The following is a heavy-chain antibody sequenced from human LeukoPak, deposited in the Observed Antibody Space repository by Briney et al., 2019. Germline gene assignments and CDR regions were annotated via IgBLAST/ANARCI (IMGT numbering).Heavy chain of an antibody. CDR3: ARGLVIAVAGTAGM. CDR1: GFTFSSYA. Sequence: PGGSLRLSCGASGFTFSSYAMHWVRQAPGKGLEWVAVISYDGSNKYYADSVKGRFTISRDNSKNTLYLQMNSLRAEDTAVYYCARGLVIAVAGTAGMGGQETLVTVSS. V-gene: IGHV3-30-3*01. D-gene: IGHD6-19*01. J-gene: IGHJ4*02. CDR2: ISYDGSNK.